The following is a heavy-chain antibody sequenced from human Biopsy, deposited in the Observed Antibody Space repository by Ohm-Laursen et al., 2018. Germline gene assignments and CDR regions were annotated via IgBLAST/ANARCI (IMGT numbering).Heavy chain of an antibody. CDR2: IWHDGSKK. J-gene: IGHJ5*02. CDR3: ASDRDNSGSFRGNH. D-gene: IGHD6-19*01. V-gene: IGHV3-33*01. CDR1: GFSFSNYG. Sequence: RSLRLSCAASGFSFSNYGMHWVRQAPGKGLEWVAVIWHDGSKKYYADSVKGRFTITRDNSKNTLYLQMNSLRAEDTAVYYCASDRDNSGSFRGNHWGQGTLVTVSS.